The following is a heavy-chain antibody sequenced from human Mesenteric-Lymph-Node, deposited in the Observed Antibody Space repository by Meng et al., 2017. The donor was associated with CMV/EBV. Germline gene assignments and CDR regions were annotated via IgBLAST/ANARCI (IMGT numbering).Heavy chain of an antibody. CDR2: TYYSGSS. J-gene: IGHJ4*02. CDR3: ARDNGLGYFDY. D-gene: IGHD2-21*01. Sequence: SETLSLTCTVSGGSISSYYWSWIRQPPGKGLEWIGYTYYSGSSTYNPSLKSRVTFSVDTSKNQFSLKLSSVTAADTAVYYCARDNGLGYFDYWGQGTLVTVSS. CDR1: GGSISSYY. V-gene: IGHV4-59*01.